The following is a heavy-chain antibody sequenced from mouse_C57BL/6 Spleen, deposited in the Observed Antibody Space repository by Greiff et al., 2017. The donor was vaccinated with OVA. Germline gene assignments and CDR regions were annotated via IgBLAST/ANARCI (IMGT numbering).Heavy chain of an antibody. J-gene: IGHJ4*01. D-gene: IGHD2-3*01. CDR1: GYAFSSSW. V-gene: IGHV1-82*01. Sequence: VQLQQSGPELVKPGASVKISCKASGYAFSSSWMNWVKQRPGKGLEWIGRIYPGDGDTNYNGKFKGKATLTADKSSSTAYMQLSSLTSEDSAVYFCARNDGYYEDYAMDYWGQGTSVTVSS. CDR2: IYPGDGDT. CDR3: ARNDGYYEDYAMDY.